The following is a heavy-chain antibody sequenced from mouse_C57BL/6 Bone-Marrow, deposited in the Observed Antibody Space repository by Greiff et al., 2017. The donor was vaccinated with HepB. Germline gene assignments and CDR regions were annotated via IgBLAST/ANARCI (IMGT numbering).Heavy chain of an antibody. CDR1: GYTFTSYW. CDR2: IYPSDSET. CDR3: ARLIGSRGDY. V-gene: IGHV1-61*01. J-gene: IGHJ2*01. D-gene: IGHD1-1*01. Sequence: QVQLQQSGAELVRPGSSVKLSCKASGYTFTSYWMDWVKQRPGQGLEWIGNIYPSDSETHYNQKFKDKATLTVDKSSSTAYKQLSSLTSEDSAVYYCARLIGSRGDYWGQGTTLTVSS.